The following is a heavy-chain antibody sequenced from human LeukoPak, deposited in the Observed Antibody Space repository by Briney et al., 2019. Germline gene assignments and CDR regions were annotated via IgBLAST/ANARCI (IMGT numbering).Heavy chain of an antibody. J-gene: IGHJ4*02. Sequence: SGGSLRFSCAASGFTFSSYGMHWVRQAPGKGLEWVAVIWYDGSNKYYADSVKGRFTISRDNSKNTLYLQMNSLRAEDTAVYYCAKDWGHYGDYFDYWGQGTLVTVSS. CDR2: IWYDGSNK. CDR1: GFTFSSYG. D-gene: IGHD4-17*01. CDR3: AKDWGHYGDYFDY. V-gene: IGHV3-33*06.